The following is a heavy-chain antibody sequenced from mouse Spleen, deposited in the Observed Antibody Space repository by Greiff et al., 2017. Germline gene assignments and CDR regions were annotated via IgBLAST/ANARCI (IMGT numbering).Heavy chain of an antibody. Sequence: QVQLQQSGPELVKPGASVKISCKASGYSFTSYYIHWVKQRPGQGLEWIGWIYPGSGNTKYNEKFKGKATLTADTSSSTAYMQLSSLTSEDSAVYYCARLSYYYDGSYGDYWGQGTTLTVSS. CDR2: IYPGSGNT. CDR1: GYSFTSYY. D-gene: IGHD1-1*01. CDR3: ARLSYYYDGSYGDY. V-gene: IGHV1-66*01. J-gene: IGHJ2*01.